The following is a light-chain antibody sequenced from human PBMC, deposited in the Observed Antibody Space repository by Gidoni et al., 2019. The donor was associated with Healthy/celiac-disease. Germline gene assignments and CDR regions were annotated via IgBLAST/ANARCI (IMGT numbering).Light chain of an antibody. CDR3: QSYDSSLSGVV. CDR1: SSNIGADYD. CDR2: GNS. J-gene: IGLJ2*01. V-gene: IGLV1-40*01. Sequence: QSVLTQPPSVSGAPGQRVTISCTGSSSNIGADYDVHSYQQLPGTAPKLLIYGNSNRPSGVPDRFSGSKSGTSASLAITGLQAEDEADYYCQSYDSSLSGVVFGGGTKLTVL.